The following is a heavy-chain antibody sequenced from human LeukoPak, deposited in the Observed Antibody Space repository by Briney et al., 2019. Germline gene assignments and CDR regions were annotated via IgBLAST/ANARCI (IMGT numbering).Heavy chain of an antibody. V-gene: IGHV3-21*01. J-gene: IGHJ6*03. Sequence: GGSLRLSCAASGFTFSSYSMNWVRQAPGKGLEWVSSISSSSSYIYYAGSVKGRFTISRDNSKNTLYLQMNSLRAEDTAVYYCARDPYYYDSSGYYYYYMDVWGKGTTVTVSS. CDR3: ARDPYYYDSSGYYYYYMDV. CDR2: ISSSSSYI. CDR1: GFTFSSYS. D-gene: IGHD3-22*01.